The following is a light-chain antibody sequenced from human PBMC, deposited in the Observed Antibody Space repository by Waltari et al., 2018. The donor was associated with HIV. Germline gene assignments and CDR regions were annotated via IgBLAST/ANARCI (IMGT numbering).Light chain of an antibody. Sequence: QSGLSQPPSTSRPPGQRVVISCSGSSSNVGKNYVSWFQQLPGAAPRLLIYRNARRPAGVPDRFTAAKSGTSASLVISGLRSDDEAEYFCASCDDALSSWLFGGGTKLTVL. V-gene: IGLV1-47*01. CDR2: RNA. CDR3: ASCDDALSSWL. J-gene: IGLJ6*01. CDR1: SSNVGKNY.